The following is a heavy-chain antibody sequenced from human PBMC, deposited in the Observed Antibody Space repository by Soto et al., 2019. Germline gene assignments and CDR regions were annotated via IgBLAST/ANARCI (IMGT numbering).Heavy chain of an antibody. J-gene: IGHJ4*02. D-gene: IGHD2-15*01. V-gene: IGHV1-8*01. Sequence: ASVKVSCKASGYTFTSYDISWVRQATGQGLEWMGWMNPKSGDTGYAQKFQGRVTLTRNTSITTAYMELSSLRSEDTAVYYCATGIFCSGGSCYRTYFDYWGQGTLVTVSS. CDR1: GYTFTSYD. CDR2: MNPKSGDT. CDR3: ATGIFCSGGSCYRTYFDY.